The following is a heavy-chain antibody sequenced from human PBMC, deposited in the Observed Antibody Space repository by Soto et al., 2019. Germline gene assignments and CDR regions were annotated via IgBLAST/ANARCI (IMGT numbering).Heavy chain of an antibody. V-gene: IGHV4-34*01. CDR1: GGSFSGYY. Sequence: SETLSLTCAVYGGSFSGYYWSWIRQPPGKGLEWIGEINHSGSTNYNPSLKSRVTISVDTSKNQFSLKLSSVTAADTAVYYCARGGSLLWFGELLYPPPTGYYFDYWGQGTLVTVSS. J-gene: IGHJ4*02. CDR2: INHSGST. CDR3: ARGGSLLWFGELLYPPPTGYYFDY. D-gene: IGHD3-10*01.